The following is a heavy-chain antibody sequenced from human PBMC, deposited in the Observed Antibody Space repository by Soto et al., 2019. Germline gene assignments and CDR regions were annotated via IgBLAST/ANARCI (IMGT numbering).Heavy chain of an antibody. CDR1: GYTFTSYY. CDR3: ARARKILTGYSGTGY. Sequence: QVQLVQSGAEVKKPGASVKVSCKASGYTFTSYYMHWVRQAPGQGLEWMGIINPSGGSTSYAQKFQGRVTMTRDTSTSTVYMELSSLRSEDTAVYYCARARKILTGYSGTGYWGQGTLVTVSS. CDR2: INPSGGST. D-gene: IGHD3-9*01. J-gene: IGHJ4*02. V-gene: IGHV1-46*01.